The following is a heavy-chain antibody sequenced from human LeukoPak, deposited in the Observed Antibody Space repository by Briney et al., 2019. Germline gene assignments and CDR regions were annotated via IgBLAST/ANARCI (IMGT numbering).Heavy chain of an antibody. CDR2: INPNSGGT. CDR1: GYTFASYY. Sequence: GASVKVSCKASGYTFASYYMHWVRQAPGQGLEWMGWINPNSGGTNYAQKFQGRVTMTRDTSISTAYMELSRLRSDDTAVYYCARGRKGTNPSYMDVWGKGTTVTVSS. V-gene: IGHV1-2*02. CDR3: ARGRKGTNPSYMDV. D-gene: IGHD1-7*01. J-gene: IGHJ6*03.